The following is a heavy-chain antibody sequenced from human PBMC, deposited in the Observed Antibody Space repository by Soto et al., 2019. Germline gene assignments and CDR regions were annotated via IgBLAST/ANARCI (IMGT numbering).Heavy chain of an antibody. CDR1: GGTFSSYA. CDR3: ARRVPAAIHGYYYYGMDV. D-gene: IGHD2-2*02. CDR2: IIPIFGTA. J-gene: IGHJ6*02. V-gene: IGHV1-69*06. Sequence: GASVKVSCKASGGTFSSYAISWVRQAPGQGLEWMGGIIPIFGTANYAQKFQGRVTITADKSTSTAYMELSSLRSEDAAVYYCARRVPAAIHGYYYYGMDVWGQGTTVTVSS.